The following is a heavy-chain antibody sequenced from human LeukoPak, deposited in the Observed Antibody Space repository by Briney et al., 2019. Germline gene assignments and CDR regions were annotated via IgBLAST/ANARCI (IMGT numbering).Heavy chain of an antibody. Sequence: GSLRLSCAASGFTFSSYAMSWVRQPPGKGLEWIGEINHSGSTNYNPSLKSRVTISVDTSKNQFSLKLSSVTAADTAVYYCARGAYSSGWYLNYWGQGTLVTVSS. D-gene: IGHD6-19*01. CDR3: ARGAYSSGWYLNY. CDR1: GFTFSSYA. CDR2: INHSGST. J-gene: IGHJ4*02. V-gene: IGHV4-34*01.